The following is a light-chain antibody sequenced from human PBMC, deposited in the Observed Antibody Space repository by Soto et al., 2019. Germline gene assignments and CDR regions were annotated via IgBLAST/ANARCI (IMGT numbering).Light chain of an antibody. CDR3: QQYGDSPLT. J-gene: IGKJ3*01. Sequence: ETVMTQSPATLSVSAGERVTLSCRASQNINSKLAWYQRKPGQAPRLLMSGASVRAAGIPARFSGSGSGTEFTLTISSLQSEDFAVYYCQQYGDSPLTSGPGTKVDIK. V-gene: IGKV3-15*01. CDR2: GAS. CDR1: QNINSK.